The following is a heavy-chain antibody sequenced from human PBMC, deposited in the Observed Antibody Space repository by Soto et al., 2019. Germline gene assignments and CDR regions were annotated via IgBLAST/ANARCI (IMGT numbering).Heavy chain of an antibody. V-gene: IGHV1-24*01. CDR1: GYTLTELS. Sequence: ASVKVSCKVSGYTLTELSMHWVRQAPGKGLEWMGGFDPEDGETIYAQKFQGRVTMTEDTSTDTAYMELSSLRSEDTAVYYCATYAYYYGSGWRLGRTWGAFDIWGQGTLVTVSS. CDR2: FDPEDGET. D-gene: IGHD3-10*01. CDR3: ATYAYYYGSGWRLGRTWGAFDI. J-gene: IGHJ4*02.